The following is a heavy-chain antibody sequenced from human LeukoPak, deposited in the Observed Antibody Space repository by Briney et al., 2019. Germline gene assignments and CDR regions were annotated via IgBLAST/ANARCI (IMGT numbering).Heavy chain of an antibody. J-gene: IGHJ5*02. V-gene: IGHV3-23*01. Sequence: PGGSLRLSCAASGFTFSTYAMSWVRQAPGKGLEWVSGITDSGGATFYADSVKGRFTISRDNSKSAVFLQMNSLRAEDTAVYYCAKLPIVGNWFDPWGQGTLVTVSS. CDR1: GFTFSTYA. CDR3: AKLPIVGNWFDP. CDR2: ITDSGGAT. D-gene: IGHD3-22*01.